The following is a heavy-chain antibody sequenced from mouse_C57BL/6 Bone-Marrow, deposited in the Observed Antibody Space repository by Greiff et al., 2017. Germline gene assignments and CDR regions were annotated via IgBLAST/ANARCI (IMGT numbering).Heavy chain of an antibody. CDR2: IDPENGDT. CDR1: GFNIKDDY. V-gene: IGHV14-4*01. D-gene: IGHD1-1*01. J-gene: IGHJ1*03. CDR3: TTWVTTVPYWYFDV. Sequence: EVMLVESGAELVRPGASVKLSCTASGFNIKDDYMHWVKQRPEQGLEWIGWIDPENGDTEYASKFQGKATITADTSSNTAYLQLSSLTSEDTAVYYCTTWVTTVPYWYFDVWGTGTTVTVSS.